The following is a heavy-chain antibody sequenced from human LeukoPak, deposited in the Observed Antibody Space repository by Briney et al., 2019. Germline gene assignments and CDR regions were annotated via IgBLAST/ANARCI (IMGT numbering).Heavy chain of an antibody. CDR3: ARQRGYCSGGSCRGWFDP. CDR1: GFTFSDYN. V-gene: IGHV3-21*06. D-gene: IGHD2-15*01. CDR2: ISSSSGYI. J-gene: IGHJ5*02. Sequence: GGSLRLSCAASGFTFSDYNMNWVRQAPGEGLEWVSSISSSSGYIYQADSVKGRFTISRDNAKNSLYLQMNSLRVEDTAVYYCARQRGYCSGGSCRGWFDPWGQGTLVTVSS.